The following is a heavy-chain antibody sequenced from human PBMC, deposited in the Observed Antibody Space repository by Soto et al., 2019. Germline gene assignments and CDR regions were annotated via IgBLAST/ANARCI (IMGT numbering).Heavy chain of an antibody. CDR1: GFTFSSYG. J-gene: IGHJ4*02. Sequence: PVGSLRLSCAASGFTFSSYGMHWVRQAPGKGLEWVAVIWYDGSNKYYADSVKGRFTISRDNSKNTLYLQMNSLRAEDTAVYYCARPTTVVTPPDYWGQGTLVTVSS. CDR2: IWYDGSNK. CDR3: ARPTTVVTPPDY. D-gene: IGHD4-17*01. V-gene: IGHV3-33*01.